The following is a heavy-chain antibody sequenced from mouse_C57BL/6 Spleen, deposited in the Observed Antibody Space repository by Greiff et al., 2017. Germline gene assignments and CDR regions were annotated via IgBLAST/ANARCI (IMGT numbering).Heavy chain of an antibody. CDR2: IDPETGGT. V-gene: IGHV1-15*01. CDR3: AMEGYYYGSVMDY. Sequence: VQLQESGAELVRPGASVTLSCKASGYTFTDYELHWVKQTPVHGLEWIGAIDPETGGTAYNQKFKGKAILTADNSSSTAYMELRSLTSENTAVYYSAMEGYYYGSVMDYWGEGTSVSVSS. D-gene: IGHD1-1*01. CDR1: GYTFTDYE. J-gene: IGHJ4*01.